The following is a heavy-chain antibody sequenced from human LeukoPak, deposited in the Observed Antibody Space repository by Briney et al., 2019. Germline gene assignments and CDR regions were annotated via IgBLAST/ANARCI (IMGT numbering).Heavy chain of an antibody. CDR3: ARDRSNDSSGYYDRANDY. Sequence: GASVKVSCKASGYTFTTYDISLVRQATGQGLEWMGWMNPNSGNTAHTQKFQDRVTMTRNTSISTAYMELSSLRSEDTAVYYCARDRSNDSSGYYDRANDYWGQGTLVTVSS. J-gene: IGHJ4*02. CDR2: MNPNSGNT. D-gene: IGHD3-22*01. V-gene: IGHV1-8*01. CDR1: GYTFTTYD.